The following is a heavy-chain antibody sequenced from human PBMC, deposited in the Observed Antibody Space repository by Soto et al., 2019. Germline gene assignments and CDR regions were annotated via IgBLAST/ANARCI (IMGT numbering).Heavy chain of an antibody. Sequence: PSETLSLTCTVSGGSISSGRYYWSWIRQPPGKGLEWIGYIYYSGSTYYNPSLKSRVTISVDTSKNQFSLKLSSVTAADTAVYYCATQEVGGSYVYTFDPWGQGTLVTSPQ. CDR1: GGSISSGRYY. CDR3: ATQEVGGSYVYTFDP. J-gene: IGHJ5*02. D-gene: IGHD1-26*01. CDR2: IYYSGST. V-gene: IGHV4-39*01.